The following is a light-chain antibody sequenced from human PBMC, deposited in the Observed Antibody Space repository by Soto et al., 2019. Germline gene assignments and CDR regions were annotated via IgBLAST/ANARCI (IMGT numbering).Light chain of an antibody. CDR2: DDN. J-gene: IGLJ1*01. Sequence: QSVMTQPPSVSAAPGQKVTISCSGSSSNIGGNSVSWYQQLPGTAPKLLIYDDNKRPSGILDRFSGSKSGTSATLRITGFQTGDEADYYCGSWDSSLSAYVFGTGTKVTVL. CDR1: SSNIGGNS. CDR3: GSWDSSLSAYV. V-gene: IGLV1-51*01.